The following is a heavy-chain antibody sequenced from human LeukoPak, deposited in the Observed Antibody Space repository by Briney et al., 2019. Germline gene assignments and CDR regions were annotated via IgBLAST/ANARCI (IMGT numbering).Heavy chain of an antibody. J-gene: IGHJ4*02. D-gene: IGHD2-15*01. CDR3: AKPRAVVVAASFDY. CDR2: ISFDAEGD. Sequence: GGSLRLSCVTSGFTFSHYGMHWVRQLPGKGLEWVAAISFDAEGDYHVDSVKGRFTISRDNSKNTLYLQMNSLRVEDTAVYYCAKPRAVVVAASFDYWGQGTLVTVSS. V-gene: IGHV3-30*18. CDR1: GFTFSHYG.